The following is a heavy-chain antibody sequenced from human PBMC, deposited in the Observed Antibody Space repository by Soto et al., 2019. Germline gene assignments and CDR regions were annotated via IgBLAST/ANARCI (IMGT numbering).Heavy chain of an antibody. D-gene: IGHD3-22*01. V-gene: IGHV1-69*01. J-gene: IGHJ4*02. CDR1: GGTFSRHA. Sequence: QVQLVQSGAEVRKPGSSVKVSCKASGGTFSRHAISWVRQAPGQGLEWMGGIITIFGTANHAQKLLGRVTIIADESTSTVYMELSSLRSEDTAMYYCARGWGYDSNDYYYAYWGQGTLVIVSS. CDR2: IITIFGTA. CDR3: ARGWGYDSNDYYYAY.